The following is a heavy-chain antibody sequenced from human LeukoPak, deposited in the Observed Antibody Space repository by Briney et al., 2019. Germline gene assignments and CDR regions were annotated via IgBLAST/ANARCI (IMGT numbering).Heavy chain of an antibody. J-gene: IGHJ4*02. CDR3: VRDFPRYHDS. CDR2: VNSRAVNI. V-gene: IGHV3-23*01. D-gene: IGHD1-26*01. CDR1: GFTFGNYD. Sequence: GGSLRLSCEASGFTFGNYDMSWVRQTPGMGLEWVSTVNSRAVNIYYADSVKGRFTISRDNSKNTLYLQMNSLRADDTAVYYCVRDFPRYHDSWGQGTLVTVSS.